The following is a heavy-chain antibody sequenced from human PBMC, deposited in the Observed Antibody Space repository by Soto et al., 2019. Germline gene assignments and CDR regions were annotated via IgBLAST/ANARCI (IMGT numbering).Heavy chain of an antibody. D-gene: IGHD6-19*01. Sequence: VESLKISCKGSGYIFTSYWICWLLQMPGKGLEWMGIIYPGDSDTRYSPSFQGQVTISADKSISTAYLQWSSLKASDTAMYYCARQGSGWYNWFDPWGQGTLVTVSS. CDR2: IYPGDSDT. J-gene: IGHJ5*02. CDR1: GYIFTSYW. CDR3: ARQGSGWYNWFDP. V-gene: IGHV5-51*01.